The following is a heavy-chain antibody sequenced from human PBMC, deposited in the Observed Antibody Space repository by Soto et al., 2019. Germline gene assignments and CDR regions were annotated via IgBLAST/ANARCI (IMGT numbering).Heavy chain of an antibody. V-gene: IGHV3-30-3*01. CDR1: GFTFSSYA. Sequence: QVQLVESGGGVVQPGRSLRLSCAASGFTFSSYAMHWVRQAPGKGREWVAVLSYDGSNKYYADSVKGRFTISRDNSKNTLNLQMTGLRAEDTAVYYCARSIAVAGYFEYCGQGTLVTVSS. J-gene: IGHJ4*02. CDR3: ARSIAVAGYFEY. D-gene: IGHD6-19*01. CDR2: LSYDGSNK.